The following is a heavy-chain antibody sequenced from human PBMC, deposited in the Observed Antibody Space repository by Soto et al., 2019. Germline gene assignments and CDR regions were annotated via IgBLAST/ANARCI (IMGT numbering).Heavy chain of an antibody. CDR2: IHGGGGAT. Sequence: EVQLLESGGGLVQPGGSLRLSCAASGFIFSAYAMGWVRQAPGKGLEWVSTIHGGGGATHYADSVKGRFTISRDDSKNTLYAHMNSLRAEDTDVYYCAKFEGHPLEYWYLDFWGRGTLVTVSS. J-gene: IGHJ2*01. V-gene: IGHV3-23*01. CDR1: GFIFSAYA. D-gene: IGHD1-1*01. CDR3: AKFEGHPLEYWYLDF.